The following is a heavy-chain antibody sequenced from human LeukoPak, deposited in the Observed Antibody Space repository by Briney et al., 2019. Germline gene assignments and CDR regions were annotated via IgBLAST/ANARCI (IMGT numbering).Heavy chain of an antibody. V-gene: IGHV4-38-2*02. CDR3: ARYYYGSGSYYKGFLWFDP. CDR1: GYSISSGYY. Sequence: SETLSLTCTVSGYSISSGYYWGWIRQPPGKGLEWIGSIYHSGSTYYNPSLKSRVTISVDTSKNQFSLKLSSVTAADTAVYYCARYYYGSGSYYKGFLWFDPWGQGTLVTVSS. J-gene: IGHJ5*02. CDR2: IYHSGST. D-gene: IGHD3-10*01.